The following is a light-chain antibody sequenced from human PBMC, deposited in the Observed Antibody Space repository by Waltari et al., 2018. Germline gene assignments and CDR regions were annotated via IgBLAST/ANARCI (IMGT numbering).Light chain of an antibody. CDR1: SSDVGGYNY. V-gene: IGLV2-14*01. CDR2: EVS. CDR3: SSYTSSTTVV. J-gene: IGLJ2*01. Sequence: QSALTQPASVSGSPGQSITISCTGSSSDVGGYNYVSWFQQHPGKAPKLSVYEVSNRPSGVSVLFSGSKSGNTASRTISGLQPEDEADYYCSSYTSSTTVVFGGGTKLTVL.